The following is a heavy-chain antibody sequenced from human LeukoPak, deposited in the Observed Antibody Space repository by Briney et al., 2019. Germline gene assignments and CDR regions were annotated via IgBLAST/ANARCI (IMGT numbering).Heavy chain of an antibody. CDR3: ATPNDAFNI. V-gene: IGHV4-4*02. J-gene: IGHJ3*02. Sequence: SETLSLTCAVSGGSISNENWWSWVRQPPGKGLEWIGEIHHRGGTNYNPSLRSRVTISIDTSKNQFSLKLTSVTAADTAVYYCATPNDAFNIWGHGTMVTVSS. CDR2: IHHRGGT. CDR1: GGSISNENW.